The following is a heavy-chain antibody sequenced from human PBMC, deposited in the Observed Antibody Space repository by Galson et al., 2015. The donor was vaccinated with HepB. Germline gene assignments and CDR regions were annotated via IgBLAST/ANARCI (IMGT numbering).Heavy chain of an antibody. CDR2: IRYDGSNK. J-gene: IGHJ6*02. CDR3: AREYQLPSRLMHGMDV. Sequence: SLRLSCAASGFSFNTYGMHWVRQAPGKGLEWVALIRYDGSNKYYADSVKGQFTISRDNSENTLYLQMNSLRAEDTAVYYCAREYQLPSRLMHGMDVWGQGTTVTVSS. D-gene: IGHD2-2*01. CDR1: GFSFNTYG. V-gene: IGHV3-33*01.